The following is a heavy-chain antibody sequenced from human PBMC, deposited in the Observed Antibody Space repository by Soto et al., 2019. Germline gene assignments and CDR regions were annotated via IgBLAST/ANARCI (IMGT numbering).Heavy chain of an antibody. Sequence: EVQLVQSGAEVKKPGESLKISCKASGYYFSGHWIGWVRQMPGKGLEWMGIIYPRDPEVRYSPSFQGQVTISADKSSTTAYLEWSSMKASDSGMYYCARQKSVAASPVDSWGQGTLVTVSS. V-gene: IGHV5-51*01. D-gene: IGHD6-6*01. J-gene: IGHJ4*02. CDR1: GYYFSGHW. CDR2: IYPRDPEV. CDR3: ARQKSVAASPVDS.